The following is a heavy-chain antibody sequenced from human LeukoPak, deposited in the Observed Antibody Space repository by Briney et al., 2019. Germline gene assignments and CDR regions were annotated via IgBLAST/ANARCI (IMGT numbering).Heavy chain of an antibody. Sequence: GGSLRLSCAASGFTFSSYGMTWVRQAPGKGLEWVSGISGSGSRTDYADSVKGRFTISRDNAKSTLYLQMNSLRAGDTAVYYCAKGSREWELLDAFDIWGQGTMVTVSS. CDR1: GFTFSSYG. V-gene: IGHV3-23*01. D-gene: IGHD1-26*01. J-gene: IGHJ3*02. CDR3: AKGSREWELLDAFDI. CDR2: ISGSGSRT.